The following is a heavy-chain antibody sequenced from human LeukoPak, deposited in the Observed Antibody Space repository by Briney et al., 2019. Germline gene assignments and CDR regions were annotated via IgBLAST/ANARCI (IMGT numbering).Heavy chain of an antibody. J-gene: IGHJ3*01. CDR3: ARESGYRDSNYIGTFDF. V-gene: IGHV4-59*11. CDR2: IHYSGTT. Sequence: SETLSLTCTVSDDSINNHFWSWVRQSPGRGLEWIGYIHYSGTTSYNPSLKRRATIALDASNNKFSLKLASVTAADTAVYFCARESGYRDSNYIGTFDFWGRGLLITVSS. D-gene: IGHD4-11*01. CDR1: DDSINNHF.